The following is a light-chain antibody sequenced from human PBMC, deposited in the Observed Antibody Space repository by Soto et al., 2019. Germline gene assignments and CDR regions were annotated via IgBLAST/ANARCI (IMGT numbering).Light chain of an antibody. J-gene: IGLJ3*02. CDR3: LFAYGGDRRM. CDR1: TGAVTSGHY. CDR2: DTS. V-gene: IGLV7-46*01. Sequence: QAVVTQEPSLTGSPGGSISLTCGSSTGAVTSGHYPYWFQQKPGQAPTTLIYDTSIPPSWTPARFSGSLLGGKAALTLSGAQPEDEAEYYCLFAYGGDRRMFGGGTKLTVL.